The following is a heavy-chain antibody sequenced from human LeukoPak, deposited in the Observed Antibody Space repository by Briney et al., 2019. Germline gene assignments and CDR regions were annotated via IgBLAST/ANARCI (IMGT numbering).Heavy chain of an antibody. J-gene: IGHJ4*02. CDR2: IWYDGSNK. CDR3: AKDRRVGTFDY. CDR1: GFTFSSYG. D-gene: IGHD1-26*01. Sequence: GGSLRLSCAASGFTFSSYGMHWVRQAPGKGLEWVAVIWYDGSNKYYADSVKGRFTISKDDSKDTVYLQMNSLRAEDTAVYYCAKDRRVGTFDYWGQGTLVTVSS. V-gene: IGHV3-33*06.